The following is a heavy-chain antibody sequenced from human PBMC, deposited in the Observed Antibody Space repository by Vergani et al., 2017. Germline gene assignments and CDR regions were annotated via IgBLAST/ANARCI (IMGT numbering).Heavy chain of an antibody. CDR1: GGSISSGSYY. CDR3: ARACGGDCYPRNWFDP. V-gene: IGHV4-61*02. Sequence: QVQLQESGPGLVKPSQTLSLTCTVSGGSISSGSYYWSWIRQPAGKGLEWIGRIYTSGSTNYNPSLKSRVTISVDTSKNQFYLKLSSVTAADTAVYYCARACGGDCYPRNWFDPWGQGTLVTVSS. D-gene: IGHD2-21*02. J-gene: IGHJ5*02. CDR2: IYTSGST.